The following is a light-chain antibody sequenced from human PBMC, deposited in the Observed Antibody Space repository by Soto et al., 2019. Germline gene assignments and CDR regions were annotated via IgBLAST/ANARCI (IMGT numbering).Light chain of an antibody. CDR1: SSYIGPYDH. CDR3: SSYAGNYIYV. J-gene: IGLJ1*01. Sequence: QSALTQPRSVSGSPGQSVTISCTRTSSYIGPYDHVAWYQQHPGKAPKLIIFAVSKRPSGVPDRFSGSKSGNTASLTISGLQAEDEADYYCSSYAGNYIYVFATGTQLTVL. CDR2: AVS. V-gene: IGLV2-11*01.